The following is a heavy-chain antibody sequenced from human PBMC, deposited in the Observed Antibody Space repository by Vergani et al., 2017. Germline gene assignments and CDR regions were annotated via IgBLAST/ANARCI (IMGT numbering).Heavy chain of an antibody. CDR3: ARVMYRDEASTGYRHEGMDI. CDR2: IYSNGGT. Sequence: QVQLEESGPGLLKPSETLSPPCTVPGGPFNTYYWSWIRQSPGKGLEWVGSIYSNGGTNYNPSLNSRVTMSMDTSKNQFSLKLRAVNAADTAVYVCARVMYRDEASTGYRHEGMDIWGQGTTVTISS. D-gene: IGHD3-9*01. V-gene: IGHV4-59*13. CDR1: GGPFNTYY. J-gene: IGHJ6*02.